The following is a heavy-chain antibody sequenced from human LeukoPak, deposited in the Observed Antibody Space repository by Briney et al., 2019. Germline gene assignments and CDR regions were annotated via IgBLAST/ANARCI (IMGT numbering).Heavy chain of an antibody. CDR1: GFTFITYE. V-gene: IGHV3-48*03. CDR2: ISSSGATI. J-gene: IGHJ4*02. Sequence: GGSLRLSCAASGFTFITYEMNWVRQAPGKGLEWVAYISSSGATIYYTDSVKGRFTISRDNAKNSLYLQMNSLRAEDTAVYYCAREEACGGNCYGPPYFDYWGQGALLTVSS. CDR3: AREEACGGNCYGPPYFDY. D-gene: IGHD2-21*01.